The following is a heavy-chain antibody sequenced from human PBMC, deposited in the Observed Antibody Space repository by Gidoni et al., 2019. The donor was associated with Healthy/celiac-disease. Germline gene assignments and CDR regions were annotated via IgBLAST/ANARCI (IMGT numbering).Heavy chain of an antibody. CDR2: ISAYNGNT. D-gene: IGHD3-3*01. J-gene: IGHJ6*02. CDR3: ARRGLWVLEWFPPAPNYYYGMDV. Sequence: QVQLVQSGAEVKKPGASVKVSCKASGYTFTSSGISWVRQAPGQGLERMGWISAYNGNTNYAQKLQGRVTMTTDTSTSTAYMGLRGLRSDDTAVYYCARRGLWVLEWFPPAPNYYYGMDVWGQGTTVTVSS. CDR1: GYTFTSSG. V-gene: IGHV1-18*01.